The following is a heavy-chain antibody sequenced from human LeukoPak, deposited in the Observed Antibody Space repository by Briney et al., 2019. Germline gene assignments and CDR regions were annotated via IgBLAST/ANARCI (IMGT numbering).Heavy chain of an antibody. CDR3: ARRGYFDY. V-gene: IGHV3-33*01. CDR2: IWPDGTNK. Sequence: GRSLRLSCAASGFIFSSYGMHWVRQGPGKGLEWVAFIWPDGTNKYYRDSVKGRFTISRDNSKNTLYLQMNSLRAEDTAVYYCARRGYFDYWGQGTLVTVSS. J-gene: IGHJ4*02. CDR1: GFIFSSYG.